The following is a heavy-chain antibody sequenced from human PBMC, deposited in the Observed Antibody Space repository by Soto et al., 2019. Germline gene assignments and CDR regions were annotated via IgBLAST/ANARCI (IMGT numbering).Heavy chain of an antibody. V-gene: IGHV1-2*04. CDR3: ARAAPYSNYYFDY. CDR1: GYTFTGYY. CDR2: INPNSGGT. D-gene: IGHD4-4*01. J-gene: IGHJ4*02. Sequence: QVQLVQSGAEVKKPGASVKVSCKASGYTFTGYYMHWVRQAPGQGLEWMGWINPNSGGTNYAQKFQGWVTMTRDTSIIKAYMELSRLRSDDTAVYYCARAAPYSNYYFDYWGQGTLVTVSS.